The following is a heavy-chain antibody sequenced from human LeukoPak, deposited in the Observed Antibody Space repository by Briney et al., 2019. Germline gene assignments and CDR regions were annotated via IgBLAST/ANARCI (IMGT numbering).Heavy chain of an antibody. V-gene: IGHV3-53*01. J-gene: IGHJ5*02. CDR2: IYSGGST. Sequence: PGGSLRLSCEASGLTVCSNDMSWVRQAPGKGLEWVSVIYSGGSTDYADPVKGRFTISRDKSKNTLYVQMNSLRAEDTAVYYCARGPRGFDPWGQGTLVTASS. CDR3: ARGPRGFDP. CDR1: GLTVCSND.